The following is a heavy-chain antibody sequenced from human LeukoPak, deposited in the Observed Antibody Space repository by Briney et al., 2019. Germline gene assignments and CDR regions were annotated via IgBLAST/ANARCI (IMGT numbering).Heavy chain of an antibody. V-gene: IGHV1-69*04. CDR3: AREDTAMVVFDY. CDR1: GGTFSSYA. CDR2: IIPILGIA. D-gene: IGHD5-18*01. Sequence: SVKVPCKASGGTFSSYAISWVRQAPGQGLEWMGRIIPILGIANYAQKFQGRVTITADKSTSTAYMELSSLRSEDTAVYYCAREDTAMVVFDYWGQGTLVTVSS. J-gene: IGHJ4*02.